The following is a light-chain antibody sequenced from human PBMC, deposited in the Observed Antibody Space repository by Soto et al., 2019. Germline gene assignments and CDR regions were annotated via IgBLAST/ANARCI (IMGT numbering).Light chain of an antibody. Sequence: EIVLTQSPGTLSLSPGERTTITCRASQIVSSSYLAWYQQKLGQAPRLLIYGASSRATGIPDRFSGSGSGTDFTLTFSRLEPEDFAVYYCQQYGSPALTFGGGTKVDIK. V-gene: IGKV3-20*01. CDR3: QQYGSPALT. CDR1: QIVSSSY. CDR2: GAS. J-gene: IGKJ4*01.